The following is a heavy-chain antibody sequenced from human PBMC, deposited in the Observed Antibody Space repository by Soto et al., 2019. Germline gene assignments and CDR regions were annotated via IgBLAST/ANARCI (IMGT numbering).Heavy chain of an antibody. D-gene: IGHD5-12*01. CDR3: ARDFSGYASIYYYYYGMDV. J-gene: IGHJ6*02. V-gene: IGHV3-30-3*01. CDR1: GFTFSSYA. Sequence: SLRLSCAASGFTFSSYAMHWVRQAPGKGLEWVAVISYDGSNKYYADSVKGRFTISRDNSKNTLYLQMNSLRAEDTAVYYCARDFSGYASIYYYYYGMDVWGQGTTVTVSS. CDR2: ISYDGSNK.